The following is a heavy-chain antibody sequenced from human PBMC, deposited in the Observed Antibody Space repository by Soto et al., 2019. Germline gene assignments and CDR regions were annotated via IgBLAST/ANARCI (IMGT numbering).Heavy chain of an antibody. V-gene: IGHV1-18*01. D-gene: IGHD6-19*01. J-gene: IGHJ4*02. CDR2: ISAYNGNT. CDR1: GYTFTSYG. Sequence: QVKLVQSGAEVKKPGASEKVSCKASGYTFTSYGISWLRQAPGQGLEWMGWISAYNGNTNYAQKLQGRVTMTTDTATSTAYMELRSLRSDDTAVYYCARDWVMAVAGHFDYWGQGTLVTVSS. CDR3: ARDWVMAVAGHFDY.